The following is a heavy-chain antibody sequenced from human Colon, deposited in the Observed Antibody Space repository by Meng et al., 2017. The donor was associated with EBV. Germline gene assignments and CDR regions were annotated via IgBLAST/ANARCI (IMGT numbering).Heavy chain of an antibody. Sequence: VQLQVSGPGLVAPSVTLSITCAFCGGSISTSDWWSWVRQPPGKGLEWIGEIYRGGGTNYNPSFKSRVTISVDTSNNHFSLKLSYVTAADTAVYYCARVRVIPAAVGFDYWGQGTLVTVSS. V-gene: IGHV4-4*02. CDR1: GGSISTSDW. CDR3: ARVRVIPAAVGFDY. D-gene: IGHD2-2*01. J-gene: IGHJ4*02. CDR2: IYRGGGT.